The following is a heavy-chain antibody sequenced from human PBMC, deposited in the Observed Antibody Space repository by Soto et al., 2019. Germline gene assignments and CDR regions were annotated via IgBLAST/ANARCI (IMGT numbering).Heavy chain of an antibody. J-gene: IGHJ4*02. CDR2: ISGSGDST. CDR1: GFTFITYA. CDR3: AKGPVYYDSSGYYSPFVDY. Sequence: EVQLLESGGGLVQPGGSLRVSCAASGFTFITYAMNWVRQAPGKGLEWVSGISGSGDSTYYADSVKGRFTISRDNSKNTLYLQMNSLRAEDTAVYYCAKGPVYYDSSGYYSPFVDYWGQGTLVTVSS. D-gene: IGHD3-22*01. V-gene: IGHV3-23*01.